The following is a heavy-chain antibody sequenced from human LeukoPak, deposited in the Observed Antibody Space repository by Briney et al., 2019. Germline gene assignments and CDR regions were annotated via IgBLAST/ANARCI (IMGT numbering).Heavy chain of an antibody. V-gene: IGHV1-8*01. D-gene: IGHD4-11*01. CDR1: GYTFTNFD. J-gene: IGHJ3*02. CDR3: VRIDYSNAFDI. Sequence: ASVKVSCKASGYTFTNFDINWVRQATEQGLEWMGWMNPKTGNTGSAQKLQGRVTITGNTSTSTAYMELSSLRSEDTAVYYCVRIDYSNAFDIWGQGTMVTVSS. CDR2: MNPKTGNT.